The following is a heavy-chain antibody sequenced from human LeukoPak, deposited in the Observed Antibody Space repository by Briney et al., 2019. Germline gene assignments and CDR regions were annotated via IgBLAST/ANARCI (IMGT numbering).Heavy chain of an antibody. CDR3: ARSITMVRGVTSYAFDY. Sequence: GESLKISCKGSGYSLTSYWIGWVRQMPGKGLEWMGIIYPGDSDTRYSPSFQGQVTISADKSISTAYLQWSSLKASDTAMYYCARSITMVRGVTSYAFDYWGQGTLVTVSS. J-gene: IGHJ4*02. V-gene: IGHV5-51*01. D-gene: IGHD3-10*01. CDR1: GYSLTSYW. CDR2: IYPGDSDT.